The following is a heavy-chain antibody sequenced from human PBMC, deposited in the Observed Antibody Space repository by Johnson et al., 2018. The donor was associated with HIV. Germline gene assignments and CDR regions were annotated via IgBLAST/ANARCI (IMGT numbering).Heavy chain of an antibody. J-gene: IGHJ3*02. CDR1: GFTVSSNY. D-gene: IGHD1-14*01. CDR2: IYSGCST. V-gene: IGHV3-66*01. CDR3: ARDGMAATKANI. Sequence: VHLVESGGGLVQPGGSLRLSCAASGFTVSSNYMSWVRQAPGKGLEWVSVIYSGCSTYYADSVKGRFTISRDNSKNTLYLQMNSLSAEDTAVYYCARDGMAATKANIWGQGTMVTVSS.